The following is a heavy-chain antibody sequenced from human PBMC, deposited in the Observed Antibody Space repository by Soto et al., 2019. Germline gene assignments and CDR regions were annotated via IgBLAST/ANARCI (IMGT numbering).Heavy chain of an antibody. CDR3: ARSLPGTYGAFDL. D-gene: IGHD1-7*01. CDR1: GFTFSTYA. CDR2: ISGDGSST. V-gene: IGHV3-23*01. Sequence: EVQLLESGGGLVRPGGSLRLSCTASGFTFSTYAMSWVRQAPGKGLEWVSRISGDGSSTNYADSVKGRFTISRDNAKNTVYLQIDSLRAEDTAVYYCARSLPGTYGAFDLWGQGTMVTVSS. J-gene: IGHJ3*01.